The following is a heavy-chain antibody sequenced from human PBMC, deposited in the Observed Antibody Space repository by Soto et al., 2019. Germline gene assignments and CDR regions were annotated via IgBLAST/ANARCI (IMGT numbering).Heavy chain of an antibody. CDR3: AKDRYLDHDSRGYLFDN. CDR1: GFTFNIYA. D-gene: IGHD3-22*01. Sequence: EVQLLESGGDLIQPGGSLRLSCAASGFTFNIYAMTWVRQAPGKGREWVSAISRYGDFTYYADSVEGRFTISRDNSKNTLYLQMTSLRAEDTAVYYCAKDRYLDHDSRGYLFDNWGQGTLVTVSS. CDR2: ISRYGDFT. V-gene: IGHV3-23*01. J-gene: IGHJ4*02.